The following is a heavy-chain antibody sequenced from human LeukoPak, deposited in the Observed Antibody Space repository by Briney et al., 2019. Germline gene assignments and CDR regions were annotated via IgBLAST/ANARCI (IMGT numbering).Heavy chain of an antibody. D-gene: IGHD3-22*01. Sequence: GGSLRLSCSASGFTFSRYAMHWVRQAPGKGLEWVSSISPTSRYIYSEDSMKGRFTISRDNAKNSLFLQINSLRAEDTAVYYCARDLSSGSQRTSYYYGMDVWGQGTTVTVSS. CDR3: ARDLSSGSQRTSYYYGMDV. V-gene: IGHV3-21*04. J-gene: IGHJ6*02. CDR1: GFTFSRYA. CDR2: ISPTSRYI.